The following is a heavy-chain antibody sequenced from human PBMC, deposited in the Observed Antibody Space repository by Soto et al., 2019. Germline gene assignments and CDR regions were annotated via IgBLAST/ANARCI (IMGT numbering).Heavy chain of an antibody. CDR3: VKTIGLRLGELSPDY. CDR1: GFSFSNYA. Sequence: QVQLVESGGGVVQPGRSLRLSCAASGFSFSNYAIHWVRQAPGKGLEWVALISYDGSRQYYGDSVKGRFTISRDNSKNTLSLEMNNLRPEDTAVYYCVKTIGLRLGELSPDYWGQGTLVTVSS. D-gene: IGHD3-16*02. CDR2: ISYDGSRQ. V-gene: IGHV3-30*18. J-gene: IGHJ4*02.